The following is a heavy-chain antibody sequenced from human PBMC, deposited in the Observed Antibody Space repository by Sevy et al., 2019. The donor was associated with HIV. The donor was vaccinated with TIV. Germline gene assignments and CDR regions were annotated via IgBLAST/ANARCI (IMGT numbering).Heavy chain of an antibody. CDR2: ISCSGGST. V-gene: IGHV3-23*01. D-gene: IGHD5-18*01. CDR1: GFTFSSYA. Sequence: GGSLRLSCAASGFTFSSYAMSWVRQAPGKGLEWVSAISCSGGSTYYADSVKGRFTISRDNSKNTLYLQMNSLRAEDTAVYYCAKVKEVDTNRGFDYWGQGTLVTVSS. J-gene: IGHJ4*02. CDR3: AKVKEVDTNRGFDY.